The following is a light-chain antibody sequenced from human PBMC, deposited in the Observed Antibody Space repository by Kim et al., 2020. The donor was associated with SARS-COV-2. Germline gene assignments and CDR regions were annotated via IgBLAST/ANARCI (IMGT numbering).Light chain of an antibody. CDR1: SSNIGADFD. CDR2: ANN. V-gene: IGLV1-40*03. CDR3: QSYDSSLSGWV. J-gene: IGLJ3*02. Sequence: QRVTSSGNGTSSNIGADFDVHWYQHRPGTTPKLLIFANNNRPSGVPDRLSASKSGASASLVITGLQAEDEADYYCQSYDSSLSGWVFGGGTKLTVL.